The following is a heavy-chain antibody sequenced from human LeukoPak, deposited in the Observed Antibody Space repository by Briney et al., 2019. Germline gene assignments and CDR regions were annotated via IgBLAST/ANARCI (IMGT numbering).Heavy chain of an antibody. CDR2: ISYDGSNK. D-gene: IGHD3-10*01. V-gene: IGHV3-30*18. J-gene: IGHJ4*02. CDR1: GFTFSSYG. CDR3: AKDLHLWFGELSD. Sequence: PGGSLRLSCAASGFTFSSYGMHWVRQAPGKGLEWVAVISYDGSNKYYADSVKGRFTISRDNSKNTLYLQMNSLRAEDTAVYYCAKDLHLWFGELSDWGQGTLVTVSS.